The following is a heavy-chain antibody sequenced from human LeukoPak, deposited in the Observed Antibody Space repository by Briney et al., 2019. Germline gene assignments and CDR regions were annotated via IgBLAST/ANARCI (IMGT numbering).Heavy chain of an antibody. CDR1: GCTFRRYA. Sequence: GGSVRLSCAASGCTFRRYAMSYLRQAPGKGLDWVSAITGSGGSTYYADSVKGGFTISSDNSKNTRYPKMNSLRAEDTAVYYCAKVGGGSGSYNYYYSYMDVWGKGTTVAVSS. CDR3: AKVGGGSGSYNYYYSYMDV. V-gene: IGHV3-23*01. CDR2: ITGSGGST. D-gene: IGHD3-10*01. J-gene: IGHJ6*03.